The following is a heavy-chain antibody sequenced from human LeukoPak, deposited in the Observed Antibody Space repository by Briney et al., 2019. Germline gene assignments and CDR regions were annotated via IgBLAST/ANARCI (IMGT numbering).Heavy chain of an antibody. CDR1: GGSFSGYY. V-gene: IGHV4-34*01. J-gene: IGHJ5*02. CDR3: AREAVAAWTDH. CDR2: INHSGST. D-gene: IGHD6-19*01. Sequence: SETLSLTCAVYGGSFSGYYWSWIRQPPGKGLEWIGEINHSGSTNYNPSLKSRVTISVDTSKNQFSLKLSSVTAADTAVYYCAREAVAAWTDHWGQGTLVTVSS.